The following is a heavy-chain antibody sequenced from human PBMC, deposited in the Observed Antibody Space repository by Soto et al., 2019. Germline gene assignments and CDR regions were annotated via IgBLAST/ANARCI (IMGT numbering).Heavy chain of an antibody. V-gene: IGHV3-30-3*01. CDR1: GFNFSSYA. J-gene: IGHJ5*02. CDR3: ARDVIVVVVAATHNWFDP. Sequence: GGSLRLSCAASGFNFSSYAMHWVRQAPGKGLEWVAVISYDGSNKYYADSVKGRFTISRDNSKNTLYLQMNSLRAEDTAVYYCARDVIVVVVAATHNWFDPWGQGTLVTVSS. CDR2: ISYDGSNK. D-gene: IGHD2-15*01.